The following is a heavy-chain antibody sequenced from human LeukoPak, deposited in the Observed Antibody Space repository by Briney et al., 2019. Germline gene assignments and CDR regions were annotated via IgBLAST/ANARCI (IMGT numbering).Heavy chain of an antibody. V-gene: IGHV1-8*01. CDR3: ARGTGSGWYGNYYYGMDV. Sequence: GASVRVSCKASGYTFTSYDINWVRQATGQGLEWMGWMNPNSGNTGYAQKFRGRVTMTRNTSISTAYMELSSLRSEDTAVYYCARGTGSGWYGNYYYGMDVWGPGTTVAVSS. CDR1: GYTFTSYD. J-gene: IGHJ6*02. CDR2: MNPNSGNT. D-gene: IGHD6-19*01.